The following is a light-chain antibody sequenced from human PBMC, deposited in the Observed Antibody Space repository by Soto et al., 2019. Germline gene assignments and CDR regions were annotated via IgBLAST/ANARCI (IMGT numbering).Light chain of an antibody. CDR3: QQRSNWPMYT. CDR1: QSVSSY. J-gene: IGKJ2*01. Sequence: EIVLTQSPATLSLSPGERATLSCRASQSVSSYLAWYQQKPGQAPRLLIYDASNRATGIPARFSGSGSGTDFTLTISSLEPEDFAVYYCQQRSNWPMYTCGQGTKLEIK. CDR2: DAS. V-gene: IGKV3-11*01.